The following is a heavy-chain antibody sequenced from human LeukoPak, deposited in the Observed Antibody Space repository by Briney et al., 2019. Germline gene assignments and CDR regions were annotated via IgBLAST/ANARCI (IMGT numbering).Heavy chain of an antibody. J-gene: IGHJ4*02. Sequence: SQTLPLTCDISGDTVSSNSAAWSWIRQSPSRGLEWLGRTYYRSKWFNDYAMSVKGRMTINPDTSKNQFSLQLNSVTPEDTAVYYCARDLHELELYYFDSWGQGTLVIVSS. CDR2: TYYRSKWFN. D-gene: IGHD1-7*01. V-gene: IGHV6-1*01. CDR3: ARDLHELELYYFDS. CDR1: GDTVSSNSAA.